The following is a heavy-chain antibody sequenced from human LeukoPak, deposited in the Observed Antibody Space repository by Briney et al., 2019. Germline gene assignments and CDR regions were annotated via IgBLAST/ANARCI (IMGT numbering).Heavy chain of an antibody. CDR2: ISAYNGNT. CDR1: GYTFTSYG. D-gene: IGHD5-12*01. CDR3: ARWDRYSGYDQEPANYYYYGMDV. Sequence: VASVEVSCKASGYTFTSYGISWVRQAPGQGLEWMGWISAYNGNTNYAQKLQGRVTMTTDTSTSTAYMELRSLRSDDTAVYYCARWDRYSGYDQEPANYYYYGMDVWGQGTTVTVSS. J-gene: IGHJ6*02. V-gene: IGHV1-18*01.